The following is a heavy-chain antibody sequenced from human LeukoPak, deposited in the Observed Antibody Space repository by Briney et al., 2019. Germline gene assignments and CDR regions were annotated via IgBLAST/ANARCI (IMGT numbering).Heavy chain of an antibody. CDR3: ARSIVVAGFVSDYYYYGMGV. V-gene: IGHV4-59*08. CDR2: IYYSGSP. CDR1: GGSINSYY. D-gene: IGHD6-19*01. Sequence: SETLSLTCTVSGGSINSYYWSWIRQPPGKGLEWVGYIYYSGSPTYNPSLKSRVAISIHTSKKHFSLKLSSVTAADTAVYYCARSIVVAGFVSDYYYYGMGVWGQGTTVTVSS. J-gene: IGHJ6*02.